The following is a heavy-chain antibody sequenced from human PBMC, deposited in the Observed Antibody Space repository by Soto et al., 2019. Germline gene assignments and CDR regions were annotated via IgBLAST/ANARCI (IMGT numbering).Heavy chain of an antibody. Sequence: QLQLQESGPGLVKPSETLSLACPFSGDSISSNNYYCAWIRQRPGKGLEWIGSIYYTGSTYYNPCGRSRVALSVRTTEPRFALRLSSVTAADTAVYYCARHPGYAVPTVYATHYFNYSGQGILVTVST. CDR3: ARHPGYAVPTVYATHYFNY. D-gene: IGHD2-8*01. CDR1: GDSISSNNYY. V-gene: IGHV4-39*01. CDR2: IYYTGST. J-gene: IGHJ4*02.